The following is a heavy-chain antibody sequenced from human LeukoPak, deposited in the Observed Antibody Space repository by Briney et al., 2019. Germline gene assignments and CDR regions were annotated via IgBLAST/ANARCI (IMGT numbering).Heavy chain of an antibody. D-gene: IGHD3-22*01. CDR2: ISSSSSYI. J-gene: IGHJ6*02. CDR3: ASCITMIPYYYGMDV. V-gene: IGHV3-21*01. Sequence: PGGSLRLSCAASGFTFSSYSMNWVRQAPGKGLEWVSSISSSSSYIYYADSVKGRFTISRDNAKNSLYLQVNSLRAEDTAVYYCASCITMIPYYYGMDVWGQGTTVTVSS. CDR1: GFTFSSYS.